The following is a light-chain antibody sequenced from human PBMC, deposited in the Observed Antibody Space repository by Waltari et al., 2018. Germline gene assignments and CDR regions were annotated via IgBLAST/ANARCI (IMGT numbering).Light chain of an antibody. CDR2: AAS. V-gene: IGKV1-39*01. CDR3: QQSYSTPPWT. J-gene: IGKJ1*01. Sequence: DIQMTQSPSSLSASVGDRVTITCRSSQSISTYLNWYQQKPGKAHKLLIYAASSLQSGVPSRFSGSRSGTDFTLTISSLQPEDFATYYCQQSYSTPPWTFGQGTKVEIK. CDR1: QSISTY.